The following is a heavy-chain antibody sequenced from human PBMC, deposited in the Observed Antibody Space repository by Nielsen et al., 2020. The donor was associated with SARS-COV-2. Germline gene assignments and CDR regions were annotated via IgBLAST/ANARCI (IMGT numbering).Heavy chain of an antibody. Sequence: SETLSLTCTVSGGSISSSSYYWGWIRQPPGKGLEWIGSIYYSGSTYYNPSLKSRVTISVDTSKNQFSLKLSSVTAADTAVYYCARWFDGMDVWGQGTTVTVSS. CDR1: GGSISSSSYY. V-gene: IGHV4-39*01. CDR2: IYYSGST. CDR3: ARWFDGMDV. J-gene: IGHJ6*02. D-gene: IGHD3-10*01.